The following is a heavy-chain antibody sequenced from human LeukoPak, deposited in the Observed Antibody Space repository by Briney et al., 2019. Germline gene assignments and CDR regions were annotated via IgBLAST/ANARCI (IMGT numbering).Heavy chain of an antibody. J-gene: IGHJ4*02. V-gene: IGHV4-30-4*01. CDR3: ARRRETYYSDSSGFYYFDY. Sequence: SQTLSLTCTVSGGSISSGDYYWSWIRQPPGKGLEWIGYIYYSGSTYYNPSLKSRVTISVDTSKNQFSLRLSSVTAADTAVYYCARRRETYYSDSSGFYYFDYWGQGALVTVSS. D-gene: IGHD3-22*01. CDR2: IYYSGST. CDR1: GGSISSGDYY.